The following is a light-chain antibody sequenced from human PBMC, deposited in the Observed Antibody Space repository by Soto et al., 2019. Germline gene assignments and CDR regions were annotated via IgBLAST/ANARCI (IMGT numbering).Light chain of an antibody. CDR2: TVS. CDR3: QQYYSYPIT. CDR1: QDISTW. Sequence: IQMTQSPSSVSASVVDRFTITCRASQDISTWLAWYQQKPGKAPKSLIYTVSTLQSGVPSRFSGSGSGTEFSLTISSLQPEDFATYYCQQYYSYPITFGQGTRLEIK. J-gene: IGKJ5*01. V-gene: IGKV1D-16*01.